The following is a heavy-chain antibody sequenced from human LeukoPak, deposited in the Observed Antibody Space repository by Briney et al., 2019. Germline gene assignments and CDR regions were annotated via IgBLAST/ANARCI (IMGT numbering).Heavy chain of an antibody. CDR2: MNPNSGNT. CDR3: ARALTYYYDSSADWFDP. D-gene: IGHD3-22*01. V-gene: IGHV1-8*01. Sequence: GASVKVSCKASGYTFTSYDINWVRQATGQGLEWMEWMNPNSGNTGYAQKFQGRVTMTRNTSISTAYMELSSLRSEDTAVYYCARALTYYYDSSADWFDPWGQGTLVTVSS. J-gene: IGHJ5*02. CDR1: GYTFTSYD.